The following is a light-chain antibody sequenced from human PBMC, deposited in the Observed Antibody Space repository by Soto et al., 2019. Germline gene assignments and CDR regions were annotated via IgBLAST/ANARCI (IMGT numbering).Light chain of an antibody. Sequence: DIQMTQSPSSLSASVGDRVTITCQASQDIRNYLNWYQQKPAKAPKLLIYDASNLETGVPSRFSGSGSGTDFTFTISSLHPEDIATYYCQQYDSLPSTFGPGTKVEIK. CDR1: QDIRNY. J-gene: IGKJ3*01. CDR2: DAS. V-gene: IGKV1-33*01. CDR3: QQYDSLPST.